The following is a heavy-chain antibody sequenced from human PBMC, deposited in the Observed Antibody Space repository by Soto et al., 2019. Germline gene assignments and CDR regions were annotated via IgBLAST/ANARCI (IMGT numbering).Heavy chain of an antibody. V-gene: IGHV4-39*01. D-gene: IGHD2-15*01. CDR3: ARHKVVTNFDY. CDR2: IYYSGST. CDR1: GGSISSSSYY. Sequence: SETLSLTCTVSGGSISSSSYYWGWIRQPPGKGLEWIGSIYYSGSTYYNPSLKSRVTISVDTSKNQFSLKLSSVTAADTAVYYCARHKVVTNFDYWGQGTLVTVSS. J-gene: IGHJ4*02.